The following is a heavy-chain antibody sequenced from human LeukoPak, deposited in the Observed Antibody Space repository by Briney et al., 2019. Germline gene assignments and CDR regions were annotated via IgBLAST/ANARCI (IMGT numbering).Heavy chain of an antibody. V-gene: IGHV3-21*01. J-gene: IGHJ4*02. D-gene: IGHD2-2*01. CDR1: GFTFSSYS. CDR2: IWSTSTYI. Sequence: GGSLRLSCAGSGFTFSSYSMNWVRQAPGKGLEWVSSIWSTSTYIYYADSVKGRFTISRDNAKSSLFLQMNSLRADDTAVYYCARVVVPIAMYDVFDYSGQGTLVSDSP. CDR3: ARVVVPIAMYDVFDY.